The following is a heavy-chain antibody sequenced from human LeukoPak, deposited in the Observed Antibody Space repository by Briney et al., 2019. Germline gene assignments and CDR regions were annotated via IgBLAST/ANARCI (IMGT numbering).Heavy chain of an antibody. CDR2: INHNGST. J-gene: IGHJ1*01. CDR3: ARSPRAAAGRGYFQH. CDR1: GGSFSGYY. V-gene: IGHV4-34*01. D-gene: IGHD6-13*01. Sequence: SETLSLTCAVYGGSFSGYYWSWIRQPPGKGLEWIGEINHNGSTNYNPSLKSRVTISVDTSKNQFSLKLSSVTAADTAVYYCARSPRAAAGRGYFQHWGQGTLVTVSS.